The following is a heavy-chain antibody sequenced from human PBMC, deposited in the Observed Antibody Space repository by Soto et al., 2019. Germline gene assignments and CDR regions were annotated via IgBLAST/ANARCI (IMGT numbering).Heavy chain of an antibody. CDR2: IYYSGST. CDR3: ARHGLGSSRLVWFDP. D-gene: IGHD6-13*01. V-gene: IGHV4-59*08. J-gene: IGHJ5*02. CDR1: GGSISSSY. Sequence: PSETLSLTCTVSGGSISSSYWSWIRQPPGKGLEWIGYIYYSGSTNYNPSLKSRVTISVDTSKNQFSLKLSSVTAADTAVYYCARHGLGSSRLVWFDPWGQGTLVTVSS.